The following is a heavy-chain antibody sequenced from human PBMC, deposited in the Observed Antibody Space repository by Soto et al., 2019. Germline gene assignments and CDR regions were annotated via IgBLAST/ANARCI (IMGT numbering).Heavy chain of an antibody. Sequence: SVKVSCKASGGTFSSYAISWVRQAPGQGLEWMGGIIPIFGTANYAQKFQGRVTITADESTSTAYMELSSLRSEDTAVYYCARHRYLHVLRFLEWFSYYYYGMDVWG. CDR2: IIPIFGTA. J-gene: IGHJ6*02. CDR1: GGTFSSYA. V-gene: IGHV1-69*13. CDR3: ARHRYLHVLRFLEWFSYYYYGMDV. D-gene: IGHD3-3*01.